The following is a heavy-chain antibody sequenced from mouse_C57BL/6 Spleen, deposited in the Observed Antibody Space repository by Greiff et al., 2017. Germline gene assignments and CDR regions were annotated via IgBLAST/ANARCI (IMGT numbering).Heavy chain of an antibody. CDR2: ISSGGDYI. V-gene: IGHV5-9-1*02. D-gene: IGHD1-1*01. CDR3: TRDDYGSRGWFAY. CDR1: GFTFSSYA. Sequence: EVKLMESGEGLVKPGGSLKLSCAASGFTFSSYAMSWVRQTPEKRLEWVAYISSGGDYIYYADTVKGRFTISRDNARNTLYLQMSSLKSEDTSMYYCTRDDYGSRGWFAYWGQGTLVTVSA. J-gene: IGHJ3*01.